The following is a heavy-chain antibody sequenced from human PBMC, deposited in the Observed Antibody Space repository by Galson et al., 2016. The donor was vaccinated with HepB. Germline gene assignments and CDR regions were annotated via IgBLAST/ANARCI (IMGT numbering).Heavy chain of an antibody. D-gene: IGHD2-15*01. Sequence: SLRLSCAGSGFTFSSYAMSWVRQAPGKGLEWVSVISGRGSSTYYADSVKGRFTISRDNSKNTLFLHMNSLRAEDMAIYYCAKVYCSGANCPAGSYYFDYWGQGTLVTVSS. CDR3: AKVYCSGANCPAGSYYFDY. CDR2: ISGRGSST. CDR1: GFTFSSYA. J-gene: IGHJ4*02. V-gene: IGHV3-23*01.